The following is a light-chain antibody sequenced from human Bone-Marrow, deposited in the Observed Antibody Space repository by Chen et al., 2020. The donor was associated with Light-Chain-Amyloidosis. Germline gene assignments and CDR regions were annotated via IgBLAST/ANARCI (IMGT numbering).Light chain of an antibody. CDR3: QVWDRSSDRPV. CDR1: NIGSTS. J-gene: IGLJ3*02. CDR2: DDS. Sequence: SYVLTQPSSVSVSPGQTATMACGGNNIGSTSVHWYQQTPGQVPLLVVYDDSDRPSGIPERLSGYNSGNTATLTISRVEAGDEADYYCQVWDRSSDRPVFGGGTKLTVL. V-gene: IGLV3-21*02.